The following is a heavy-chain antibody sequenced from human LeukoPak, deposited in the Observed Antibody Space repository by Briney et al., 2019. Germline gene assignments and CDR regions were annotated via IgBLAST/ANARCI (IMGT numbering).Heavy chain of an antibody. J-gene: IGHJ4*02. CDR2: ISGSGGST. D-gene: IGHD3-22*01. Sequence: GGSLRLSCAASGFTFSSYAMSWVRQAPGKGLEWVPAISGSGGSTYYADCVKGRFTISRDNSKNTLYLQMNSLRAEDTAVYYCAKDYYDSSGYYSPFDYWGQGTLVTVSS. CDR3: AKDYYDSSGYYSPFDY. CDR1: GFTFSSYA. V-gene: IGHV3-23*01.